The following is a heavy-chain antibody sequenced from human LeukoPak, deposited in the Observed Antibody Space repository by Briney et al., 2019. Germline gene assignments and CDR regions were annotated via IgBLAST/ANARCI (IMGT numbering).Heavy chain of an antibody. J-gene: IGHJ4*02. D-gene: IGHD2-15*01. CDR3: ARDAASIRSIVVVVAAADY. CDR2: ISYDGSNK. CDR1: GFTFSSYA. Sequence: PGGSLRLSCAASGFTFSSYAMHWVRQAPGKGLEWVAVISYDGSNKYYADSVKGRFTISRDNSKNTLYLQMNSLRAEDTAVYYCARDAASIRSIVVVVAAADYWGQGTLVTVSS. V-gene: IGHV3-30-3*01.